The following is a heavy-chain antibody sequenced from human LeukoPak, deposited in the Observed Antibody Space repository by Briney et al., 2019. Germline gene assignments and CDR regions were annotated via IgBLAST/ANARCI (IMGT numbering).Heavy chain of an antibody. V-gene: IGHV1-2*02. CDR3: ATEVVVVAATLSMDV. J-gene: IGHJ6*02. CDR1: GYTCTCYY. CDR2: INPNSGGT. Sequence: ASVKVSCKASGYTCTCYYMHGVRQAPGQGLEWMGWINPNSGGTNYAQKFQGRVTMTRDTSISTAYMELSRLRSDDTAVYYCATEVVVVAATLSMDVWGQGTTVTVSS. D-gene: IGHD2-15*01.